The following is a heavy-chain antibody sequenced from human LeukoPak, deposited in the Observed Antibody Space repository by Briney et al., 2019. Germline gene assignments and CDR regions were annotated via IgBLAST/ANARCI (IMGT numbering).Heavy chain of an antibody. CDR2: IPYDASDK. CDR1: GFTFSSYG. D-gene: IGHD6-13*01. CDR3: AKGAWAADGPMGNNFAP. V-gene: IGHV3-30*02. J-gene: IGHJ5*02. Sequence: GGSLRLSCAASGFTFSSYGMHWVRQAPGKGLEWVAFIPYDASDKYADSVKGRFTISRDNSNNTLTLHMNSLRTEDTPIYFCAKGAWAADGPMGNNFAPWGQGSLVTVSS.